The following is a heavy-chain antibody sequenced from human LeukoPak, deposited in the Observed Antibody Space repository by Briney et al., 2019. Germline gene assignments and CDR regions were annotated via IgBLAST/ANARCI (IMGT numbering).Heavy chain of an antibody. J-gene: IGHJ4*02. Sequence: GGSLRLSCGASRFTFSSYSMNWVRQAPGKGLEWVSCISSSSSYIYYADSVKGRFTISRDNAKNSVYLQMSGLTTEDTAVYYCTRLAAAGSGRWAPDYWGQGTLVTVSS. D-gene: IGHD1-14*01. CDR1: RFTFSSYS. V-gene: IGHV3-21*06. CDR3: TRLAAAGSGRWAPDY. CDR2: ISSSSSYI.